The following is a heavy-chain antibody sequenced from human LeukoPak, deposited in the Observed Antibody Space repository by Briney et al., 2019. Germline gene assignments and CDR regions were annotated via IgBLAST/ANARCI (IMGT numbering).Heavy chain of an antibody. CDR1: DGSIIPYY. J-gene: IGHJ5*02. D-gene: IGHD5-24*01. V-gene: IGHV4-4*07. Sequence: SETLSLTCTVSDGSIIPYYWSWIRQPAGKGLEWIGRIYPSGSTTYNPSLKSRVTMSVDTSKNQFSLKLTSVTAADTAVYYYAKLSPDRWFDPWGQGILVTVSS. CDR3: AKLSPDRWFDP. CDR2: IYPSGST.